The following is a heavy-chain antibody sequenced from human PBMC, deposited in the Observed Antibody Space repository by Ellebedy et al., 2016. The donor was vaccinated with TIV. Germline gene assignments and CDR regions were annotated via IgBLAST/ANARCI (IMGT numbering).Heavy chain of an antibody. CDR2: IYHTGST. CDR1: GGSISSSNW. V-gene: IGHV4-4*02. CDR3: ARGEDTMVPDN. Sequence: GSLRLSXAVSGGSISSSNWYSWVRQPPGKGLEWIGEIYHTGSTNYNPSLKSRVTISEDKSKNQFSLNLSPVTAADTAVYYCARGEDTMVPDNWGQGTLVTVSS. D-gene: IGHD3-10*01. J-gene: IGHJ4*02.